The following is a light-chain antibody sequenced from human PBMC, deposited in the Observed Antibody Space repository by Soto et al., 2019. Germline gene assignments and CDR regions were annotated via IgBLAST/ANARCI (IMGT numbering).Light chain of an antibody. J-gene: IGLJ3*02. Sequence: QSGLTQPASVSGSPGQSITISCAGSSGDIGGNNYVSWFQQHPGKAPKVILHDVTIRPSGVSNRFSGSKSGNTASLTISGLQAEYEAMYYCNSFTTSSTLLFGGGTKVTVL. CDR1: SGDIGGNNY. V-gene: IGLV2-14*01. CDR3: NSFTTSSTLL. CDR2: DVT.